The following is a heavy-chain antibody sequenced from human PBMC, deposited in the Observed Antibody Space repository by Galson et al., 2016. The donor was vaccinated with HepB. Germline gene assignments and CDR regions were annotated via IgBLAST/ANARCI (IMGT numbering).Heavy chain of an antibody. CDR1: GFTFVSAW. CDR2: IYSGGST. D-gene: IGHD5-24*01. Sequence: SLRLSCAGSGFTFVSAWMNWVRQAPGKGLEWVSVIYSGGSTYYADSVKGRFTISRDNSKNTLYLQMNSLRAEDTAVYYCARAPLEMATIQRGYFDYWGQGTLVTVSS. V-gene: IGHV3-66*02. J-gene: IGHJ4*02. CDR3: ARAPLEMATIQRGYFDY.